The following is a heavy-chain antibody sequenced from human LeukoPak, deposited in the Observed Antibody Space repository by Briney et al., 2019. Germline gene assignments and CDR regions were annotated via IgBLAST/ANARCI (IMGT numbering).Heavy chain of an antibody. CDR3: AKEGNGSGSHLDY. J-gene: IGHJ4*02. CDR1: GGSISSGGNH. V-gene: IGHV4-31*03. D-gene: IGHD3-10*01. Sequence: PSQTLSLPCTVSGGSISSGGNHWSWIRQHPGKGLEWIGYIDYSGYTYYNPSLKSRLTISVDTSKNHFSLKLSSVTAADTAVYYCAKEGNGSGSHLDYWGQGTLVTVSS. CDR2: IDYSGYT.